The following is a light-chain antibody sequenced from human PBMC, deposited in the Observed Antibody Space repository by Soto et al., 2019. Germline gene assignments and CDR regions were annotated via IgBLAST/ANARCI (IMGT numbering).Light chain of an antibody. CDR1: SSDVVTYNL. J-gene: IGLJ1*01. Sequence: QSVLTQPASVSGSPGQSISISCTGTSSDVVTYNLVSWYQQHPGKAPTVLICEGTKRPSGVSNRFSGSKSGNTASLTISGLQTEDEADYYCSSYTTSSSYVFGTGTKVTVL. CDR2: EGT. CDR3: SSYTTSSSYV. V-gene: IGLV2-14*02.